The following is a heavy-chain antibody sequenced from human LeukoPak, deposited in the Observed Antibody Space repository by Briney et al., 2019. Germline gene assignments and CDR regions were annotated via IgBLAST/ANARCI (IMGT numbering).Heavy chain of an antibody. CDR3: AREPTLTTFGY. D-gene: IGHD4-17*01. J-gene: IGHJ4*02. V-gene: IGHV4-59*01. CDR1: GGSISRYY. Sequence: PETLSLTCGVPGGSISRYYWSWIRQPPGKGLWRSGYISYSGSTNYNPSLQSRVTISVNTSKNQFSLKLSSVTAADTAVYYCAREPTLTTFGYWGQGTLVTVSS. CDR2: ISYSGST.